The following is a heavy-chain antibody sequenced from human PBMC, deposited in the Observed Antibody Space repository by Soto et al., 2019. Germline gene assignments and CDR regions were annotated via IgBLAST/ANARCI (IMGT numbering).Heavy chain of an antibody. CDR2: IIPIFGTA. J-gene: IGHJ5*02. V-gene: IGHV1-69*13. CDR3: ARDRAYCGGDCYWWFEP. CDR1: GGTFSSYA. Sequence: GASVKVSCKACGGTFSSYAISWVRQAPGQGLEWMGGIIPIFGTANYAQKFQGRVTITADESTSTAYMELSSLRSEDTAVYYCARDRAYCGGDCYWWFEPWGQGTLVNVSS. D-gene: IGHD2-21*02.